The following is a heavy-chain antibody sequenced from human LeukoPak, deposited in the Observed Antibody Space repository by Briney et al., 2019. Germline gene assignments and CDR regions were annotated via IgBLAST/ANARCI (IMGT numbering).Heavy chain of an antibody. D-gene: IGHD2-2*01. Sequence: SETLSLTCAVYGGSFSGYYWSWIRQPPGKGLEWIGEINHSGSTNYNPSLKSRVTISVDTSKNQFSLKLSSVTAADTAVYYCARGAYCSSTSCPDQNYDPWGQGTLVTVSS. CDR1: GGSFSGYY. J-gene: IGHJ5*02. CDR3: ARGAYCSSTSCPDQNYDP. V-gene: IGHV4-34*01. CDR2: INHSGST.